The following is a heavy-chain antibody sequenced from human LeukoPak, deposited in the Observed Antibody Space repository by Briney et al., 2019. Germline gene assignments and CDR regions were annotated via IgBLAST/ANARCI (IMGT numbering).Heavy chain of an antibody. CDR3: ARGGHSGWYKGYNWFDP. Sequence: SETLSLTCTVSGGSISSYYWSWIRQPPGKGLEWIGRIYTSGSTNYNPSLKSRVTMSVDTSKNQFSLKLSSVTAADTAVYYCARGGHSGWYKGYNWFDPWGQGTLVTVSS. D-gene: IGHD6-19*01. V-gene: IGHV4-4*07. CDR2: IYTSGST. CDR1: GGSISSYY. J-gene: IGHJ5*02.